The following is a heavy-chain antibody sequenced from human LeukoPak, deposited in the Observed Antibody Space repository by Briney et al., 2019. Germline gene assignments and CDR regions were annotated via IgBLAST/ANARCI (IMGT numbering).Heavy chain of an antibody. CDR1: GYTFTGYY. J-gene: IGHJ6*03. D-gene: IGHD5-18*01. Sequence: ASVKVSCKASGYTFTGYYMHWVRQAPGQGLEWMGWTNPNSGGTNYAQKFQGRVTMTRDTSISTAYMELSRLRSDDTAVYYCARDGGYSYGYPSYYYMDVWGKGTTVTVSS. CDR3: ARDGGYSYGYPSYYYMDV. V-gene: IGHV1-2*02. CDR2: TNPNSGGT.